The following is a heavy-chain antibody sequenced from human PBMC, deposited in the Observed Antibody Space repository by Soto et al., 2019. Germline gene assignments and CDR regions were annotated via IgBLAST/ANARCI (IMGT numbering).Heavy chain of an antibody. Sequence: ASVKVSCKASGYTFTGYYMHWVRQAPGQGLEWMGWINPNSGGTNYAQKFQGRVTMTRDTSISTAYMELSRLRSDDTAVYYCARGSLRYFDRTVVFHYWGQGTMVTVFS. CDR1: GYTFTGYY. V-gene: IGHV1-2*02. D-gene: IGHD3-9*01. CDR2: INPNSGGT. J-gene: IGHJ4*02. CDR3: ARGSLRYFDRTVVFHY.